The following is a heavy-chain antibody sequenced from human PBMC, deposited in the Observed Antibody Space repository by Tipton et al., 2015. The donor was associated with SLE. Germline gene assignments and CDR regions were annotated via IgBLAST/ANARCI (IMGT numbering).Heavy chain of an antibody. Sequence: QLVQSGAEVKTPGESLKISCRDSGHTFNTYWIRWVRQMPGKGLEWIGIIYPDDSDTRYSPSFEGQVTMSVDKSIKTAYLRWSSLKASDSARYYCVRHGVHSMSSVVDYWGQGTLVTVSS. CDR2: IYPDDSDT. CDR3: VRHGVHSMSSVVDY. J-gene: IGHJ4*02. V-gene: IGHV5-51*01. D-gene: IGHD6-6*01. CDR1: GHTFNTYW.